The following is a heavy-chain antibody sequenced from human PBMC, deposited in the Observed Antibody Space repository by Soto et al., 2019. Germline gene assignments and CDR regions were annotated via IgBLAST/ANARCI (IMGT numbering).Heavy chain of an antibody. Sequence: PGGSLRLSCAASGFTFSDYMSWILQAPGKGLEWVSYISSSSNSIYYTDSVKGRFTISRDNAKNSLYLQMNSLRDEDTAVYYCARLPYDSSVYYTEGGWFDPGGQGTLVTVSS. J-gene: IGHJ5*02. CDR2: ISSSSNSI. D-gene: IGHD3-22*01. V-gene: IGHV3-11*01. CDR1: GFTFSDY. CDR3: ARLPYDSSVYYTEGGWFDP.